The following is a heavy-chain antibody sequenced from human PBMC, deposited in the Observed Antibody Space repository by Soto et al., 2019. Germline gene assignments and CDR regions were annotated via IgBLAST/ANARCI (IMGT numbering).Heavy chain of an antibody. CDR3: ARDHIWITYGMDV. J-gene: IGHJ6*02. V-gene: IGHV3-21*01. CDR2: ISSSSSYI. CDR1: GFTFSSYA. D-gene: IGHD1-20*01. Sequence: GGSLRLSCAASGFTFSSYAMSWVRQAPGKGLEWVSSISSSSSYIYYTDSVKGRFTISRDNAKNSLYLQMNSLRAEDTAVYYCARDHIWITYGMDVWGQGTTVTVSS.